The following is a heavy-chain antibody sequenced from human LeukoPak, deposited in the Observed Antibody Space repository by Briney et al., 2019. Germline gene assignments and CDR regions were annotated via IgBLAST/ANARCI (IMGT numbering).Heavy chain of an antibody. CDR2: IYYSGST. CDR1: GGSITSNSYY. CDR3: ARDVVVTAIVAWFDP. V-gene: IGHV4-39*07. Sequence: SETLSLTCTVSGGSITSNSYYWGWIRQPPGNGLEWIGSIYYSGSTYYNPSLKSRVTISVDTSKNQVSLKLSSVTAADTAVYYCARDVVVTAIVAWFDPWGQGTLVTVSS. J-gene: IGHJ5*02. D-gene: IGHD2-21*02.